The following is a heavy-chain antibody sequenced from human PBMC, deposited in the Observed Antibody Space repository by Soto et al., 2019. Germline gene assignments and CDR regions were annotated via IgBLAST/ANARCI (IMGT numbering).Heavy chain of an antibody. CDR2: INAGNGNT. J-gene: IGHJ4*02. CDR1: GYTFTSYA. D-gene: IGHD5-18*01. Sequence: ASVKVSCKASGYTFTSYAMHWVRQAPGQRLEWMGWINAGNGNTKYSQKFQGRGTITRDTSSSTAYVELSSLRSEDTAVYYCARGGKRGYSYLCEYWGQGTLVTVSS. CDR3: ARGGKRGYSYLCEY. V-gene: IGHV1-3*01.